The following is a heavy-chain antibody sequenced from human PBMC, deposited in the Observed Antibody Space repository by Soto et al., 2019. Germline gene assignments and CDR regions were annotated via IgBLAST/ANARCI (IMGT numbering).Heavy chain of an antibody. CDR2: IIGSGGST. J-gene: IGHJ4*02. V-gene: IGHV3-23*01. CDR3: AKDRNYYDSSGYDY. D-gene: IGHD3-22*01. Sequence: GGSLRLSCADSGFTFNSYAMNWVRQAPGKGLEWVSTIIGSGGSTYYADSVKGRFSVSRDNSKNTLCLQMNSLRAEDTAVYYCAKDRNYYDSSGYDYWGQGTLVTVSS. CDR1: GFTFNSYA.